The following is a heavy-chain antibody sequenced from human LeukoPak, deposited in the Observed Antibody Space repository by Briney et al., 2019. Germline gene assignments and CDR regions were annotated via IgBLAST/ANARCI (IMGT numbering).Heavy chain of an antibody. D-gene: IGHD3-22*01. CDR3: AKDLNYYDSSGYPLDAFDI. V-gene: IGHV3-23*01. CDR1: GFTFSSYA. J-gene: IGHJ3*02. CDR2: ISGSGGST. Sequence: PGGSLRLSCAASGFTFSSYAMSWVRQAPGKGLEWVSAISGSGGSTYYADPVKGRFTISRDNSKNTLYLQMNSLRAEDTAVYYCAKDLNYYDSSGYPLDAFDIWGQGTMVTVSS.